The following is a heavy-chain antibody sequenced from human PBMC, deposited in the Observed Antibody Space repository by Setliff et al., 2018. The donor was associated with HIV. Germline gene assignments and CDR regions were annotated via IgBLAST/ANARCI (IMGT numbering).Heavy chain of an antibody. CDR1: GFTYSSYS. V-gene: IGHV3-21*04. D-gene: IGHD5-18*01. CDR3: AKVLGYSYEAYFDY. J-gene: IGHJ4*02. CDR2: ISSSSSYI. Sequence: GGSLRLSCAASGFTYSSYSMNWVRQAPGKGLEWVSSISSSSSYIYYADSVKGRFTISRDNSKNTLYLQMNSLRAEDTAVYYCAKVLGYSYEAYFDYWGQGTLVTVSS.